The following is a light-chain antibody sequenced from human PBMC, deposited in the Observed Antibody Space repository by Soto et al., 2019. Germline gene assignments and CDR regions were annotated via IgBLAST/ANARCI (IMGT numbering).Light chain of an antibody. CDR2: GAS. Sequence: EKVMTQSPATLSVSPGERATLSCRASQSVSRDLAWYQQKPGQSPRLLIYGASTRATGIPARFSGSGSGTEFTLTINSLQSEDSAVYYCHQYDTLPPTFGPGTKVVIK. V-gene: IGKV3-15*01. CDR3: HQYDTLPPT. J-gene: IGKJ3*01. CDR1: QSVSRD.